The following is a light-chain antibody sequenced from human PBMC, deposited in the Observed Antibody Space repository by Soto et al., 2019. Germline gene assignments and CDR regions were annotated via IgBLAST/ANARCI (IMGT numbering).Light chain of an antibody. V-gene: IGLV2-8*01. CDR3: SSYAGSNNLVV. CDR1: SSDVGGYTY. J-gene: IGLJ2*01. Sequence: QSALTQPPSASGSPGQSVTISCTGTSSDVGGYTYVSWYQQHPGKAPKLMIYEDTQRPSGVPDRVSGAKSGKTASLTVSGLQAEDEADYYCSSYAGSNNLVVFGGGTKLTVL. CDR2: EDT.